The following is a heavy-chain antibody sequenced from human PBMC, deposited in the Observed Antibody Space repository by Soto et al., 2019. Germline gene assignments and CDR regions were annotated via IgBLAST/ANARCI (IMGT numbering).Heavy chain of an antibody. CDR1: GGFSTYH. CDR3: ATAPNRNFFDC. J-gene: IGHJ4*02. CDR2: ISYSGST. D-gene: IGHD1-7*01. Sequence: SETLSLTCPVSGGFSTYHLSWIRQPPGKELEWIGYISYSGSTNYNPSLKSRVTISLDKSKNQFSLKLSSVTAADTAVYYCATAPNRNFFDCWGQGTLVTVS. V-gene: IGHV4-59*01.